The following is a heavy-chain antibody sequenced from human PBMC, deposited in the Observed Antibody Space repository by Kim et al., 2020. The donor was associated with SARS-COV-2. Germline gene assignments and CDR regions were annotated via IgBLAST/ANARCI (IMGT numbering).Heavy chain of an antibody. CDR3: ARFSRSGPTTSDP. V-gene: IGHV3-7*01. J-gene: IGHJ5*02. Sequence: GGSLRLSCATSGFTFSSYWMSWVRQAPGQGLEWVGNIRPDGSEKQYVDSVKGRFTIARDNSKNSLYLQMNSLRAEDTAIYYCARFSRSGPTTSDPWGQGTLVTVSS. CDR1: GFTFSSYW. D-gene: IGHD1-1*01. CDR2: IRPDGSEK.